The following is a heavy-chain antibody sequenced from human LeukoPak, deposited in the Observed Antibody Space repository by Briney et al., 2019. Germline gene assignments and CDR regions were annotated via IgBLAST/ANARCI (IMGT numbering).Heavy chain of an antibody. D-gene: IGHD6-19*01. J-gene: IGHJ4*02. CDR3: AKDGVGTSAWRI. V-gene: IGHV3-30*02. CDR1: GFSFSSYG. Sequence: GGSLRLSCVASGFSFSSYGMHWVRQAPGKGPEWEAFIRYDGSDKYYAESVKGRFTISRDNSKSTPYLQMNSLRVEDTATYYCAKDGVGTSAWRIWGQGALVTVAS. CDR2: IRYDGSDK.